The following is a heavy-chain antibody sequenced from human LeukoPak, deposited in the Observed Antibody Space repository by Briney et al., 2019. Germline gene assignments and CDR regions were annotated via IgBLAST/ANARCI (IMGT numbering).Heavy chain of an antibody. J-gene: IGHJ3*02. CDR3: ARDNPYSESLAADDAFDI. Sequence: GGSLRLSCAASGFTFRSYSMNWVRQAPGKGLEWVSSISSSSSYIYYADPVKGRFTISRDNPKNSLYLQMNSLRAEDTALYFCARDNPYSESLAADDAFDIRGQGTMVTVSS. CDR2: ISSSSSYI. V-gene: IGHV3-21*01. D-gene: IGHD1-26*01. CDR1: GFTFRSYS.